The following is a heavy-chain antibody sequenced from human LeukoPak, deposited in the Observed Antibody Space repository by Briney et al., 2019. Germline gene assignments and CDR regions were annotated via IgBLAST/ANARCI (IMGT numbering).Heavy chain of an antibody. Sequence: GGSLRLSCAASGFTVGSNYMSWVRQAPGKGLEWVSVIYSGGTTYYADSVKGRFTISRDNSKNTVYLQMNSLRAEDTAVYYCARGTIYSPRGEDFWGQGTLVTVSS. D-gene: IGHD5-12*01. J-gene: IGHJ4*02. CDR1: GFTVGSNY. V-gene: IGHV3-53*01. CDR3: ARGTIYSPRGEDF. CDR2: IYSGGTT.